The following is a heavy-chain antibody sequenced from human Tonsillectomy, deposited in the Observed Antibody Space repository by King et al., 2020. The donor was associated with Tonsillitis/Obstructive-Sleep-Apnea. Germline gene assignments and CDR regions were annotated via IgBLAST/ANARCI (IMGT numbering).Heavy chain of an antibody. D-gene: IGHD2-15*01. CDR1: GGSFSGSY. CDR3: ARGDIVVVVAARDYYYYMDV. V-gene: IGHV4-34*01. J-gene: IGHJ6*03. Sequence: VQLQQWGAGLLKPSETLSLTCAVYGGSFSGSYWSWIRQPPGKGLEWIGEINHSGSTNYNPSLKSRVTISVDTSKNQFSLKLSSVTAADTAVYYCARGDIVVVVAARDYYYYMDVGGKGTTVTVSS. CDR2: INHSGST.